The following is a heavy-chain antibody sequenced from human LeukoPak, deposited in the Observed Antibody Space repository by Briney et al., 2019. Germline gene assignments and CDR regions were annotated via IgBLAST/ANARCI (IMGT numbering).Heavy chain of an antibody. CDR2: IYYSGST. CDR1: GGSISSYY. CDR3: ARGVVTAYFDY. J-gene: IGHJ4*02. V-gene: IGHV4-59*01. Sequence: KPSETLSLTCSVSGGSISSYYWIWIRQPPGKGREWIGYIYYSGSTNYNPSLKSRVTISVDTSKNQFSLKLSSVTAADTAVYYCARGVVTAYFDYWGQGTLVTVSS. D-gene: IGHD2-21*02.